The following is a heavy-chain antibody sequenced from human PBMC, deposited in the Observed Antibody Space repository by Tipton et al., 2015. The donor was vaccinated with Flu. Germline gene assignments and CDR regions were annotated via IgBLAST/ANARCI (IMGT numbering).Heavy chain of an antibody. CDR3: ARGRFSPIVVVPAATFDY. V-gene: IGHV4-34*01. CDR2: INHSGST. D-gene: IGHD2-2*01. J-gene: IGHJ4*02. Sequence: TLSLTCAVYGGFFSGYYWSWIRQPPGKGLEWIGEINHSGSTNYNPSLKSRVTISVDTSKNQFSLKLSSVTAADTAVYYCARGRFSPIVVVPAATFDYWGQGTLVTVSS. CDR1: GGFFSGYY.